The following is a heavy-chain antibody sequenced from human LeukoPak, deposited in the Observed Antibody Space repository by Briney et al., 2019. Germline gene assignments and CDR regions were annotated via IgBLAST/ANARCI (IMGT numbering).Heavy chain of an antibody. J-gene: IGHJ6*02. CDR1: GFIFGNYG. Sequence: QPGRSLRLSCAASGFIFGNYGMHWVRQAPGRGLEWGAGIWYDGRNEDYVDSAKGRVTMSRDNSKHTLYVQMNSMRVEDTAVYYCARDKYCSGASCWHGMDAWGQGTTVTVSS. D-gene: IGHD2-15*01. CDR2: IWYDGRNE. CDR3: ARDKYCSGASCWHGMDA. V-gene: IGHV3-33*01.